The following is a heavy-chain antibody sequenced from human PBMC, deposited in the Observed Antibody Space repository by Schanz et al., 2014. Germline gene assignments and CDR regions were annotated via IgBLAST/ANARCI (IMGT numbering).Heavy chain of an antibody. V-gene: IGHV3-7*01. CDR3: ARDHQWLARYYMDV. CDR1: GFTFSDYY. J-gene: IGHJ6*03. CDR2: IKQDGSEK. Sequence: VHLVESGGDLVKPGGSLRLSCAASGFTFSDYYMTWIRQAPGKGLEWVANIKQDGSEKYYVDSVKGRFTISRDNSKNTVNLQMNSLRAEDTAVYYCARDHQWLARYYMDVWGKGTTVTVSS. D-gene: IGHD6-19*01.